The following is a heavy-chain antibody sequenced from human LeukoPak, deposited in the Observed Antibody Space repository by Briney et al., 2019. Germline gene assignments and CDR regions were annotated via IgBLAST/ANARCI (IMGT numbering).Heavy chain of an antibody. CDR2: INPNSGGT. CDR3: AVLYSYATEEFDY. V-gene: IGHV1-2*06. D-gene: IGHD5-18*01. J-gene: IGHJ4*02. CDR1: GYTFTGYY. Sequence: GASVKVSCKASGYTFTGYYMHWVRQAPGQGLEWMGRINPNSGGTNYAQKFQGGVTMTRDTSICTAYMELSRLRSDDTAVYYCAVLYSYATEEFDYWGQGTLVTVSS.